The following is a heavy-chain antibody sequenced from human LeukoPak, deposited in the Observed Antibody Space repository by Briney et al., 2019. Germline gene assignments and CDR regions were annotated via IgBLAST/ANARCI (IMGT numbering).Heavy chain of an antibody. Sequence: GGSLRLSCAASGFTFSDYYMSWIRQAPGKGLECLAYISSSGSAIYHADSVKGRFTISRANAKNSLYLQMDSLGAEDTAVYYCARPYSSGWYLGAFDIWGQGTMVTVSS. D-gene: IGHD6-19*01. CDR2: ISSSGSAI. J-gene: IGHJ3*02. CDR3: ARPYSSGWYLGAFDI. V-gene: IGHV3-11*01. CDR1: GFTFSDYY.